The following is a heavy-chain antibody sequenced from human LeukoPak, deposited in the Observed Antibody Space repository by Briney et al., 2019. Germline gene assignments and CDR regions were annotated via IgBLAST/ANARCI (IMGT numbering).Heavy chain of an antibody. CDR2: IKQDGSEK. CDR1: GFTFSSNW. CDR3: AKDGTLNAFDI. D-gene: IGHD1-26*01. J-gene: IGHJ3*02. V-gene: IGHV3-7*01. Sequence: GGSLRLSCAASGFTFSSNWMTWVRQAPGKGLEWVANIKQDGSEKYYVDSVKGRFTISRDNSKNTLYLQMNSLRAEDTAVYYCAKDGTLNAFDIWGQGTMVTVSS.